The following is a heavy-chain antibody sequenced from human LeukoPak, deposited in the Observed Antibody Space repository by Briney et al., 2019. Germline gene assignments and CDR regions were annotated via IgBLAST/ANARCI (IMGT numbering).Heavy chain of an antibody. D-gene: IGHD2-2*01. V-gene: IGHV3-30-3*01. Sequence: GRSLRLSCAASGFTFSSYAMHWVRQAPGKGLEWVAVISYDGSNKYYADSVKGRFTISRDNSKNTLYLQMNSLRAEDTAVYYCARAPKGCSSTSCPPYYYYGMDVWGQGTTVTVSS. CDR3: ARAPKGCSSTSCPPYYYYGMDV. CDR2: ISYDGSNK. J-gene: IGHJ6*02. CDR1: GFTFSSYA.